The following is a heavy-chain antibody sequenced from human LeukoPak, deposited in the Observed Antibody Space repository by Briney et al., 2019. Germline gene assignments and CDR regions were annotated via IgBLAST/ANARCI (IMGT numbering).Heavy chain of an antibody. CDR1: GGSISSSSYY. CDR2: IYYSGST. D-gene: IGHD6-19*01. CDR3: GATSLKQWLLKAN. V-gene: IGHV4-39*01. J-gene: IGHJ4*02. Sequence: SETLSLTCTVSGGSISSSSYYWGWLRQPPGTGLEWLGSIYYSGSTYYNPSLKSRVNISVDTSKNQFSLKLSSVTVADTAVYYCGATSLKQWLLKANWGQGTLVTVSS.